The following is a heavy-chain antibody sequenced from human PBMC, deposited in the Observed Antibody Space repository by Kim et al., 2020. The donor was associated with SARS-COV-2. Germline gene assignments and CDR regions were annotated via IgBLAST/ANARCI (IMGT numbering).Heavy chain of an antibody. D-gene: IGHD3-10*01. CDR3: ARVRPVYGSGIPAAFDI. CDR1: GGSISSYY. J-gene: IGHJ3*02. CDR2: IYYSGST. Sequence: SETLSLTCTVSGGSISSYYWSWIRQPPGKGLEWIGYIYYSGSTNYNPSLKSRVTISVDTSKNQFSLKLSSVTAADTAVYYCARVRPVYGSGIPAAFDIWGQGTMVTVSS. V-gene: IGHV4-59*01.